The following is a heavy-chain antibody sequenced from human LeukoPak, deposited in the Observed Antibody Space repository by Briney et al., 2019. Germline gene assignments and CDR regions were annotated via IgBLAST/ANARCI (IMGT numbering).Heavy chain of an antibody. CDR3: ARQWGRGSGSYLAY. CDR1: GYSFTSYW. Sequence: GEPLKISCKGSGYSFTSYWIAWVRQMPGKGLEWMGVIYPGDSDTTYSPSFQGQVTISADKSISNAYLQWSSLRASDAAMYYCARQWGRGSGSYLAYWGQGTLVTVSS. J-gene: IGHJ4*02. D-gene: IGHD3-10*01. CDR2: IYPGDSDT. V-gene: IGHV5-51*01.